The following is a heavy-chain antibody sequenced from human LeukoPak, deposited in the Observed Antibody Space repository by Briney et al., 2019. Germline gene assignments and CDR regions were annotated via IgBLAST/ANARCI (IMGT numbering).Heavy chain of an antibody. CDR3: ARDYDSSGYYYGSLDY. CDR2: TYYRSKWYN. Sequence: SQTLSLTCAISGDSVSSNSAAWNWIRQSPSRGLEWLGRTYYRSKWYNDYAVSVKSRITINPDTSKNQFSLQLNSVTPEDTAVYCCARDYDSSGYYYGSLDYWGQGTLVTVSS. V-gene: IGHV6-1*01. CDR1: GDSVSSNSAA. D-gene: IGHD3-22*01. J-gene: IGHJ4*02.